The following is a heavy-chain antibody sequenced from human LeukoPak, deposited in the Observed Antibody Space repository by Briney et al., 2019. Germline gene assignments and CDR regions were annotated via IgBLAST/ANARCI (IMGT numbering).Heavy chain of an antibody. CDR3: ARDGSSWYYYYYGMDV. J-gene: IGHJ6*02. V-gene: IGHV1-46*01. Sequence: GASVKVSCKASGYTFTSYYMHWVRQAPGQGLEWRGISNPSGGSTSYAQKFQGRITMTRDTSTSTAYMELSSLRSEDTAVYYCARDGSSWYYYYYGMDVWGQGTTVTVSS. CDR2: SNPSGGST. D-gene: IGHD6-13*01. CDR1: GYTFTSYY.